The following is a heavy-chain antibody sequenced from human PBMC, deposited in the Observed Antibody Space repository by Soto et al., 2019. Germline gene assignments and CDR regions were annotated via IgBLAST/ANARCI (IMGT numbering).Heavy chain of an antibody. CDR1: GGSINSDY. J-gene: IGHJ4*02. V-gene: IGHV4-59*01. D-gene: IGHD1-26*01. Sequence: QVQLQESGPGLVKPSETLSLTCTVSGGSINSDYWSWIGQPPGRGLEWIGYNSYTANTKYSPSLTRRFTMSTDKSKNQFSLRLNSVTASATAVCYCARERFGGLGATYSDYWGQGPLVTVSP. CDR3: ARERFGGLGATYSDY. CDR2: NSYTANT.